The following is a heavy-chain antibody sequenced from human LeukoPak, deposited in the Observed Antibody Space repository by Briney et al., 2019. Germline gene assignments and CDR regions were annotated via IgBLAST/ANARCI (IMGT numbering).Heavy chain of an antibody. J-gene: IGHJ3*02. CDR1: GFTFSSYS. Sequence: PGGSLRLSCAASGFTFSSYSMNWARQAPGKGLEWVSSISSSSSYIYYADSVKGRFTISRDNAKNSLYLQMNSLRAEDTAVYYCARDRCSSTSCYAFDIWGQGTMVTVSS. CDR3: ARDRCSSTSCYAFDI. D-gene: IGHD2-2*01. V-gene: IGHV3-21*01. CDR2: ISSSSSYI.